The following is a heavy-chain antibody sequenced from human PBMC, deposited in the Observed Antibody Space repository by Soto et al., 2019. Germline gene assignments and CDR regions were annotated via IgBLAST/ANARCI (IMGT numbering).Heavy chain of an antibody. D-gene: IGHD3-22*01. CDR3: ATAYVYDFENSNYYRDAFDI. Sequence: GESLKISCKASGYSFSFYWIGWVRQMPGKGLEWMAIMYPDDSDIRYSPSFEAHVTTSADKSTSTAFLQWSSLKASDTAMYYCATAYVYDFENSNYYRDAFDIWGQGTLVTVSS. J-gene: IGHJ3*02. V-gene: IGHV5-51*01. CDR1: GYSFSFYW. CDR2: MYPDDSDI.